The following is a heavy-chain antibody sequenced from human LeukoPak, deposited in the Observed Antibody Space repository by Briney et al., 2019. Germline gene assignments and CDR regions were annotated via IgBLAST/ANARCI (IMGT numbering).Heavy chain of an antibody. CDR2: IIPIFGTA. D-gene: IGHD3-22*01. V-gene: IGHV1-69*05. J-gene: IGHJ4*02. CDR1: GGTFSSYA. Sequence: SVKVSCKASGGTFSSYAISWVRQAPGQGLEWMGRIIPIFGTANYAQKFQGRVTITTDESTSTAYMELSSLRSEDKAVYYCASGKGYYDSSGYYDGAYWGQGTLVTVSS. CDR3: ASGKGYYDSSGYYDGAY.